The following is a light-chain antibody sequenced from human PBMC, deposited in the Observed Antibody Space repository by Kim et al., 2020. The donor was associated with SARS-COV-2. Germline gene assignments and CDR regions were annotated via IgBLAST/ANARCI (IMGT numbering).Light chain of an antibody. CDR1: QAIGTY. Sequence: ASAGDRVTIPCRASQAIGTYLAWYQQKPGRVPRLLIYGASTLESGVPSRFSGSGSATEFTLTISSLQPEDVATYYCQKYASALWTFGPGTKVDIK. J-gene: IGKJ1*01. CDR3: QKYASALWT. V-gene: IGKV1-27*01. CDR2: GAS.